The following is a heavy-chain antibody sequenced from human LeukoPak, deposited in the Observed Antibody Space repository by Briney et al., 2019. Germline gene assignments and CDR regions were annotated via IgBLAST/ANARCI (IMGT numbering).Heavy chain of an antibody. D-gene: IGHD4-17*01. J-gene: IGHJ6*02. CDR3: ARLTTGRLDYYYYGMDV. V-gene: IGHV3-74*01. CDR1: GFTFSSYW. CDR2: INSDGSST. Sequence: GGSLRLSCAASGFTFSSYWMHWVRQAPGKGLVWVSRINSDGSSTSYADSVKGRFTISRDNAKKTLYLQMNSLRAEDTAVYYCARLTTGRLDYYYYGMDVWGQGTTVTVSS.